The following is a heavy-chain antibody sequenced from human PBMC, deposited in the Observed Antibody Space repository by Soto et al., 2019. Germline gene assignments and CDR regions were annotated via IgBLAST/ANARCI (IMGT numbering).Heavy chain of an antibody. CDR2: IFYSGST. D-gene: IGHD6-19*01. V-gene: IGHV4-39*01. CDR3: ARRYGWLYFAS. Sequence: QLQLQESGPGLVKPWETLSLTCTVSGDSISSSNYFWGWIRQPPGKGLEWIGTIFYSGSTYYNPSLKSRVNISVDTSKNQFPLSLISVTAADTALYYCARRYGWLYFASWGQGSLVTVSS. J-gene: IGHJ4*02. CDR1: GDSISSSNYF.